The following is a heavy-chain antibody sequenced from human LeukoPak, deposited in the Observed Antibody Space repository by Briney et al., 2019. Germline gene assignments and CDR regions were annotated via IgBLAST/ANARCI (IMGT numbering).Heavy chain of an antibody. CDR1: GGSISSGSYY. CDR3: ARSNSRLFDY. CDR2: IYYSGST. J-gene: IGHJ4*02. V-gene: IGHV4-39*07. Sequence: SETLSLTCTVSGGSISSGSYYWSWIRQPAGKGLEWIGSIYYSGSTYYNPSLKSRVTISVDTSKNQFSLKLSSVTAADTAVYYCARSNSRLFDYWGQGTLVTVSS. D-gene: IGHD4-11*01.